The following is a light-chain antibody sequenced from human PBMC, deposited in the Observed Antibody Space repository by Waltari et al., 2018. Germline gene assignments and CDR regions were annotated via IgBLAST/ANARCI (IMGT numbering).Light chain of an antibody. J-gene: IGLJ3*02. V-gene: IGLV2-14*03. CDR2: DVT. CDR1: YSDIGDYDY. CDR3: SSYRRGNTRRV. Sequence: QSALTQPASVSESPGQSITIPCTGTYSDIGDYDYVSWYQQHPGKAPKLLIYDVTDRPSWVSISLSGSKSGGTAYLTISGLHAEDEADYYCSSYRRGNTRRVFGGGTKVTVL.